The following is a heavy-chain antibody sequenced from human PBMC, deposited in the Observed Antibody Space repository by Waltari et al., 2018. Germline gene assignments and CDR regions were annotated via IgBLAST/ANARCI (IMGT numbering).Heavy chain of an antibody. V-gene: IGHV3-74*01. CDR1: GFTFSSSY. J-gene: IGHJ4*02. CDR2: INTDGSST. CDR3: ARDGGGNGYIHY. Sequence: EVQLVESGGGLVQPGGSLRLSCEASGFTFSSSYMHWVRQAPGKGLVGVSRINTDGSSTNYADSVKGRFTISRDNGKNTLYLQMNRLRAEDAAVYYCARDGGGNGYIHYWGQGTLVTVSS. D-gene: IGHD3-16*01.